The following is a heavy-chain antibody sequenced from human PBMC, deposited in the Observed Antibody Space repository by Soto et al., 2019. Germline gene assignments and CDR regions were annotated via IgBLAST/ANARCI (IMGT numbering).Heavy chain of an antibody. CDR1: GFTFSSYA. CDR2: ISYDGSNK. CDR3: ARGVSSGYCSGGSCYSDY. D-gene: IGHD2-15*01. V-gene: IGHV3-30-3*01. Sequence: QVQLVESGGGVVQPGRSLRLSCAASGFTFSSYAMHWVRQAPGKGLEWVAVISYDGSNKYYADSVKGRFTISRDNSKNTLYLQMNSLRAEDTAVYYCARGVSSGYCSGGSCYSDYWGQGTLVTVSS. J-gene: IGHJ4*02.